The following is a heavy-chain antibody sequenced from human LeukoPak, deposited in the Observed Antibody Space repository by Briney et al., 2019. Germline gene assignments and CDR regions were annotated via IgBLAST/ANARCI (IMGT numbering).Heavy chain of an antibody. CDR2: IWYDGSNK. CDR3: ARETKETYGSGSYKDY. V-gene: IGHV3-33*01. CDR1: GFTFSSYG. J-gene: IGHJ4*02. D-gene: IGHD3-10*01. Sequence: PGRSLRLSCAASGFTFSSYGMHWVRQAPGKGLEWVAVIWYDGSNKYYADSVKGRFTISRDNSKNTLYLRMNSLRAEDTAVYYCARETKETYGSGSYKDYWGQGTLVTVSS.